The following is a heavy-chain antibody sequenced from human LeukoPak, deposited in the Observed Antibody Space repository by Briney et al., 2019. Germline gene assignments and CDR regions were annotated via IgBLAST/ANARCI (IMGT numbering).Heavy chain of an antibody. CDR2: IYVSGST. J-gene: IGHJ5*02. Sequence: PSETLSLTCTVSGGSISSYYWSWIRQPAGKGLEWIGRIYVSGSTNYNPSLKSRVTMSIDTSKNQFSLELSSVTAADTAVYYCARGNWDWNPFDPWGQGILVTVSS. V-gene: IGHV4-4*07. D-gene: IGHD1-1*01. CDR3: ARGNWDWNPFDP. CDR1: GGSISSYY.